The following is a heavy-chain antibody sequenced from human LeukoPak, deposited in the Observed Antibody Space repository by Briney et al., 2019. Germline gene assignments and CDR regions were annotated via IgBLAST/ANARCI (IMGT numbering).Heavy chain of an antibody. CDR1: GYTFTSYY. CDR3: AREVGATTIPRITLNY. D-gene: IGHD1-26*01. Sequence: GASVKVSCKASGYTFTSYYMHWVRQAPGQGLEWMGWISAYNGNTNYAQKLQGRVTMTTDTSTSTAYMELRSLRSDDTAVYYCAREVGATTIPRITLNYWGQGTLVTVSS. V-gene: IGHV1-18*04. J-gene: IGHJ4*02. CDR2: ISAYNGNT.